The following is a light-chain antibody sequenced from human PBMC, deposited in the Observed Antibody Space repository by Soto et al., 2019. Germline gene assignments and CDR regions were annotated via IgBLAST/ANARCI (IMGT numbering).Light chain of an antibody. CDR1: QSLDNC. J-gene: IGKJ5*01. CDR3: QQSYSTPPIP. CDR2: AAS. V-gene: IGKV1-39*01. Sequence: EIQMKQSPSTLSASIGDRVTITCRASQSLDNCLAWYQQKPGKAPKLLIYAASSLQSGVPSRFSGSGSGTDFTLTISSLQPEDFATYYCQQSYSTPPIPFGQGTRLEIK.